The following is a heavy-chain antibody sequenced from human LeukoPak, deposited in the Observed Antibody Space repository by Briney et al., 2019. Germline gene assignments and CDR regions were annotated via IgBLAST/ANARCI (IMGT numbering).Heavy chain of an antibody. CDR2: VSTSSSYI. Sequence: GGSLRLSCAASGFSFSRYSMNWVRQAPGRGLEWVSSVSTSSSYIYYADSLKGRFTISRDNAKKSLYLQMNSLRAEDTAVYYCAELGITMIGGVWGKGTTVTISS. D-gene: IGHD3-10*02. CDR3: AELGITMIGGV. CDR1: GFSFSRYS. J-gene: IGHJ6*04. V-gene: IGHV3-21*01.